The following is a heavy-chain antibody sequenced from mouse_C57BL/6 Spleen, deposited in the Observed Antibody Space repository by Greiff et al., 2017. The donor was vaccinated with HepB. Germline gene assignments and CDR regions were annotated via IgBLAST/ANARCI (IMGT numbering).Heavy chain of an antibody. CDR2: IDPSDSYT. CDR3: ARSDPYYGSSYWYFDV. V-gene: IGHV1-50*01. Sequence: QVQLQQPGAELVKPGASVKLSCKASGYTFTSYWMQWVKQRPGQGLEWIGEIDPSDSYTNYNQKFKGKATLTVDTSSSTAYMQLSSLTSEDSAVYYCARSDPYYGSSYWYFDVWGTGTTVTVSS. J-gene: IGHJ1*03. D-gene: IGHD1-1*01. CDR1: GYTFTSYW.